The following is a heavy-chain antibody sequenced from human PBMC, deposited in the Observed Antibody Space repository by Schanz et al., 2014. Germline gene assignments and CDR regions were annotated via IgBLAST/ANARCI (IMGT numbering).Heavy chain of an antibody. CDR1: GFTFSDYY. CDR3: AKVAPAATYLDS. Sequence: QLLESGGDLVQPGGSLRLSCAATGFTFSDYYMTWMRQAPGKGLEWISYISNSGTYTKYADSVKGRFTISRDNAKNSLFLQMNSLSAEDTAVYYCAKVAPAATYLDSWGLGTLVTVSS. D-gene: IGHD2-2*01. V-gene: IGHV3-11*03. CDR2: ISNSGTYT. J-gene: IGHJ4*02.